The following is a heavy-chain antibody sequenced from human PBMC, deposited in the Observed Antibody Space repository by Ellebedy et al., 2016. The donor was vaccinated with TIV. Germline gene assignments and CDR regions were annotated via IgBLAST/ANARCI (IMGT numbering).Heavy chain of an antibody. Sequence: LRLXCAVSGDSISTSGYSWSWIRQPPGKGLEYIGHIYHDGSAYYNPSLRSRVTLSVDRSKNQLSLNLTSVTATDTAVYYCARARTTVTTFWFDPWGQGTLVTVSS. D-gene: IGHD4-17*01. V-gene: IGHV4-30-2*01. J-gene: IGHJ5*02. CDR1: GDSISTSGYS. CDR2: IYHDGSA. CDR3: ARARTTVTTFWFDP.